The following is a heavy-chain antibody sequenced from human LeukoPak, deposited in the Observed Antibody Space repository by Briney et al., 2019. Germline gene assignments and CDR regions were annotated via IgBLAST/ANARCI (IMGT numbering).Heavy chain of an antibody. D-gene: IGHD3-3*01. CDR1: GFTFSDYY. CDR2: ISSSGSTI. Sequence: GGSLRLACAASGFTFSDYYMSWIRQAPGKGLEWVSYISSSGSTIYYADSVKGRFTISRDNAKNSLYLQMNSLRAEDTAVYYCARDSLYDFWSAYYGFGGIFDYWGQGTLVTVSS. CDR3: ARDSLYDFWSAYYGFGGIFDY. J-gene: IGHJ4*02. V-gene: IGHV3-11*04.